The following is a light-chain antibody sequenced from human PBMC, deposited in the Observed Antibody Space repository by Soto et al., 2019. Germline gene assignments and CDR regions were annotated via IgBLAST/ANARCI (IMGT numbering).Light chain of an antibody. J-gene: IGKJ1*01. CDR1: QSVTASY. V-gene: IGKV3-20*01. CDR2: GAS. CDR3: QQYGSAPRT. Sequence: EIVLTQSPGTLSLSPGERATLSCRASQSVTASYLAWYQHKPGQAPRLLIYGASSRATGIPDRFSGGGSGTDFTLTISRLEPEDFAVYYCQQYGSAPRTFGQGTKVDIK.